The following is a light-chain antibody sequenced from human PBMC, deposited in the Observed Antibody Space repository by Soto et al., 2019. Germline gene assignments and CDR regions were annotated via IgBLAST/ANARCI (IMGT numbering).Light chain of an antibody. CDR1: QSVSSSY. CDR3: LQCGSPPLWT. V-gene: IGKV3-20*01. Sequence: EIVLTQSPGTLSLSPGERATLSCRASQSVSSSYLAWYQQKPGQAPRLLIYGASSRATGIPDRFSGSGSGTDFTLTISRLHPSHFAAYLCLQCGSPPLWTFGQGTNVEIK. CDR2: GAS. J-gene: IGKJ1*01.